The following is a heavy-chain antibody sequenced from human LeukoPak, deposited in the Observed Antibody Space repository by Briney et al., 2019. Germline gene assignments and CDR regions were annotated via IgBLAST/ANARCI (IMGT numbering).Heavy chain of an antibody. CDR2: ISSSSSDI. D-gene: IGHD6-13*01. J-gene: IGHJ4*02. CDR1: GVTFSSDS. CDR3: ARVSSSPGFYFDY. Sequence: PGGSLRLSSAASGVTFSSDSMNGGRQAPGKGRECGSSISSSSSDICYADSVKRRLTISRDNAKNSLYLQMNSLRAEDTAVYYCARVSSSPGFYFDYWGQGTLVTVSS. V-gene: IGHV3-21*01.